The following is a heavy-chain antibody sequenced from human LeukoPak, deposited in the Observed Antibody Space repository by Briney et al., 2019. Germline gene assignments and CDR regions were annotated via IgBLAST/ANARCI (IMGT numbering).Heavy chain of an antibody. CDR3: ARDGSTHYDFWSGYYDYYYGMDV. V-gene: IGHV1-69*04. CDR1: GGTFSSYA. J-gene: IGHJ6*02. CDR2: IIPILCIA. Sequence: ASVKVSCKASGGTFSSYAISWVRQAPGQGLEWMGRIIPILCIANYAQKFQGRVTITADKSTSTAYMELSSLRSEDTAVYYCARDGSTHYDFWSGYYDYYYGMDVWGQGTTVTVSS. D-gene: IGHD3-3*01.